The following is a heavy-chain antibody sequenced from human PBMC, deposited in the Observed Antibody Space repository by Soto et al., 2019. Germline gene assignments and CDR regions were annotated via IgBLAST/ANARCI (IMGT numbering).Heavy chain of an antibody. V-gene: IGHV1-18*01. Sequence: GASVKVSCKASGYTFTSYGISWVRQAPGQGLEWMGWISAYNGNTNYAQKLQGRVTMTTDTSTSTAYMELRSLRSDDTAVYYCARVKRYSGYDWWLLEIDYWGQGTLVTVSS. CDR1: GYTFTSYG. CDR2: ISAYNGNT. CDR3: ARVKRYSGYDWWLLEIDY. D-gene: IGHD5-12*01. J-gene: IGHJ4*02.